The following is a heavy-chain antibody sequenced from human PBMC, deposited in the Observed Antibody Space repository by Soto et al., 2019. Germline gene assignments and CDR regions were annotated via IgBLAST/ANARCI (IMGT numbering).Heavy chain of an antibody. CDR1: GFTFDDYA. V-gene: IGHV3-43D*04. CDR2: ISWDGGST. Sequence: GGSLRLSCAASGFTFDDYAMHWVRQAPGKGLEWVSLISWDGGSTYYADSVKGRFTISRDNSKNPLYLQMNSLRAEDTALYYCAKDALSRDYDFWSGYYEAAGMLVWCPGTTVTVFS. CDR3: AKDALSRDYDFWSGYYEAAGMLV. J-gene: IGHJ6*02. D-gene: IGHD3-3*01.